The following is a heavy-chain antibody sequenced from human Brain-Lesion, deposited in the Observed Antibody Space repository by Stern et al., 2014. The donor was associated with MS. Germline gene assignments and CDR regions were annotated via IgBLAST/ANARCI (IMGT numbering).Heavy chain of an antibody. CDR1: GGSISSSTYY. CDR3: ARHDSVPRPSQLYSARDRGPGYFDY. Sequence: VQLVESGPGLVKPSETLSLTCTVSGGSISSSTYYWAWIRQPPGKGLEWVGNIYYRGFTYYNPSLKIRVTISVDMSKNQFSLKLSSVTAADTAIYYCARHDSVPRPSQLYSARDRGPGYFDYWGQGTLVTVSS. D-gene: IGHD1-26*01. J-gene: IGHJ4*02. CDR2: IYYRGFT. V-gene: IGHV4-39*01.